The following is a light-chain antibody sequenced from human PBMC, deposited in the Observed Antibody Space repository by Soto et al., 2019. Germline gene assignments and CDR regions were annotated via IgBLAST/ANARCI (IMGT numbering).Light chain of an antibody. CDR1: QGISTD. CDR2: SAS. CDR3: LQDYNYPWT. V-gene: IGKV1-6*01. J-gene: IGKJ1*01. Sequence: AIQMTQSPSSLSASVGDRVTINCRASQGISTDLGWYQQKPGKAPKLLIYSASSFQSGVPSRFSGSGSGTDLTLTISSLQPDDFATYYCLQDYNYPWTFGQGTKVEIK.